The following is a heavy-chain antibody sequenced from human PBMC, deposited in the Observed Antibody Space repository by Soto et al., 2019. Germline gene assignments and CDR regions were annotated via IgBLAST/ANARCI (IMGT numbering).Heavy chain of an antibody. D-gene: IGHD5-18*01. CDR2: IYSGGST. V-gene: IGHV4-4*07. J-gene: IGHJ4*02. Sequence: SATLSLTCTVSGGSITTYYWSWIRQPAGKGLEWIGRIYSGGSTNYNPSLRSRVTVSVDRSNDQFSLNLKSVTAADTAVYSCARERGGYGLFDSWGQGTLVTVSS. CDR1: GGSITTYY. CDR3: ARERGGYGLFDS.